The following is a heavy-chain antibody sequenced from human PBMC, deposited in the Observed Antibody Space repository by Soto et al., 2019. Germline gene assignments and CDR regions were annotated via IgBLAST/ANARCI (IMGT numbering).Heavy chain of an antibody. Sequence: QVQLVQSGAEVKKPGASVKVSCKASGYTFTSYDINWVRQATGQGLEWMGWMNPKSGYTGYAEKFQGRVTMSRNTPTSTAYMELSSLRFEDAAVYYCARTAADLDVWGQGTTVTVSS. CDR3: ARTAADLDV. J-gene: IGHJ6*02. CDR1: GYTFTSYD. CDR2: MNPKSGYT. V-gene: IGHV1-8*01.